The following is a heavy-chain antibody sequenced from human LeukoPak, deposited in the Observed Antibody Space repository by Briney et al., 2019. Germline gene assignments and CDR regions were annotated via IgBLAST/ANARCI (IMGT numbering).Heavy chain of an antibody. CDR2: IYTSGST. V-gene: IGHV4-4*07. D-gene: IGHD3-22*01. Sequence: SSETLSLTCTVSGGSISSYYWSWIRQPAGKGLEWIGRIYTSGSTNYNPSLKSRVTMSVGTSKNQFSLKLSSVTAADTAVYYCARTYYYDSSGYFVCYFDYWGQGTLVTVSS. CDR3: ARTYYYDSSGYFVCYFDY. J-gene: IGHJ4*02. CDR1: GGSISSYY.